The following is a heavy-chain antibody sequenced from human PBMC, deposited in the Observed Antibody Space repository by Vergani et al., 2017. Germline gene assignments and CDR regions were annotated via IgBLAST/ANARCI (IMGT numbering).Heavy chain of an antibody. D-gene: IGHD2-15*01. CDR3: AHRPDQYCSGGSCYSPRGWFDP. CDR1: GFSLTTGGEG. V-gene: IGHV2-5*01. CDR2: VYWNDDK. Sequence: QITLRESGPTLVKPTQTLTLTCTFSGFSLTTGGEGVGWIRQPPGRALEWLAFVYWNDDKRYSPSLKSRLTITKDTSKNQVVLTMTNMDPVDTATYYCAHRPDQYCSGGSCYSPRGWFDPWGQGSLVTVSS. J-gene: IGHJ5*02.